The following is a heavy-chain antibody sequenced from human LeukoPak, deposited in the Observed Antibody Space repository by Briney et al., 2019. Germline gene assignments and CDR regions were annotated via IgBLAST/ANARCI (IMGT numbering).Heavy chain of an antibody. CDR3: ARSDPATYYDFWSGPPHYYMDV. D-gene: IGHD3-3*01. Sequence: PSETLSLTCAVYGGSFSGYYWSWIRQPPGKGLEWIGEINHSGSTNYNPSPKSRVTISVDTSKNQFSLKLSSVTAADTAVYYCARSDPATYYDFWSGPPHYYMDVWGKGTRSPSP. CDR1: GGSFSGYY. J-gene: IGHJ6*03. CDR2: INHSGST. V-gene: IGHV4-34*01.